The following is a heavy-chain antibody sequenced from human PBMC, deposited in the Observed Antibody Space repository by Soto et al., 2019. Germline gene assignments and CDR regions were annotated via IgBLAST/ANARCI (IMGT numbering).Heavy chain of an antibody. D-gene: IGHD2-2*01. V-gene: IGHV3-7*01. Sequence: GGSLRLSCAASGFTFSSYWMSWVRQAPGKGLEWVANIKQDGSEKYYVDSVKGRFTISRDNAKNSLYLQMNSLRAEDTAVYYCARDSCSSTSCPQKDAFDIWGQGTMVTVSS. CDR2: IKQDGSEK. CDR3: ARDSCSSTSCPQKDAFDI. CDR1: GFTFSSYW. J-gene: IGHJ3*02.